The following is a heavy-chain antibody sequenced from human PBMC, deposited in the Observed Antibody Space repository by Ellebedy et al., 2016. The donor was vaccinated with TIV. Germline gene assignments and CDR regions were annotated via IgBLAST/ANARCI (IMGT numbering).Heavy chain of an antibody. V-gene: IGHV1-3*01. Sequence: AASVKVSCKDSGYTFTNYIIHWVRQAPGQRLEWMGWIHVANDHTKYSQKFLGRVTITRDTSATTAYMELRSLRSEDTAVYYCARGGSYTNPFDIWGQGTMVTVS. CDR3: ARGGSYTNPFDI. CDR1: GYTFTNYI. D-gene: IGHD1-26*01. CDR2: IHVANDHT. J-gene: IGHJ3*02.